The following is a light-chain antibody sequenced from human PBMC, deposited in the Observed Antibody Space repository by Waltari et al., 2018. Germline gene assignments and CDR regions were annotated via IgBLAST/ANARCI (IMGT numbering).Light chain of an antibody. J-gene: IGLJ1*01. CDR1: GSDVGSYDY. Sequence: QSALTQPASVSGSPGQSITISCTGTGSDVGSYDYVPWYQQHPGKAPKLMIYEVTDRPSGVSNRFSGSKSGNTASLTISGLQAEDEADYYCSSYTSSSTLYVFGTGTKVTVL. CDR2: EVT. V-gene: IGLV2-14*01. CDR3: SSYTSSSTLYV.